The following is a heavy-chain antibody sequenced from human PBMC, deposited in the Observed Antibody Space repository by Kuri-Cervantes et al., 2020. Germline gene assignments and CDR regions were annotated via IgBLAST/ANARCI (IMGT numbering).Heavy chain of an antibody. Sequence: ASVKVSCKASGYTFTSYDINWVRQATGQGLEWMGWMNPNSGGTNYAQKFQGRVTTTRDTSISTAYMELSRLRSDDTAVYYCATPYCSSTSCPYNWFDPWGQGTLVTVSS. J-gene: IGHJ5*02. D-gene: IGHD2-2*01. CDR1: GYTFTSYD. CDR3: ATPYCSSTSCPYNWFDP. V-gene: IGHV1-2*02. CDR2: MNPNSGGT.